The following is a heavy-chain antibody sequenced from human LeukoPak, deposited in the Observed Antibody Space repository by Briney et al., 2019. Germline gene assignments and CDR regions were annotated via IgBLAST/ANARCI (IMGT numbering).Heavy chain of an antibody. CDR2: ISSSSSTI. D-gene: IGHD3-9*01. CDR1: GFTFSSYS. J-gene: IGHJ4*02. CDR3: ARDIGAGYYSFDY. V-gene: IGHV3-48*04. Sequence: GGSLRLSCAASGFTFSSYSMNWVRQAPGKGLEWVSYISSSSSTIYYADSVKGRFTISRDNAKNSLYQQMKSLRAEDTAVYYCARDIGAGYYSFDYWGQGTLVTVSS.